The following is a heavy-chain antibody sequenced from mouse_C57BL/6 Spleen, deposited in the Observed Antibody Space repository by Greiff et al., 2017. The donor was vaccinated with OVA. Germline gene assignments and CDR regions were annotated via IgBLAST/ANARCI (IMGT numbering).Heavy chain of an antibody. CDR3: ARAITTVVAPDY. D-gene: IGHD1-1*01. CDR1: GFTFSDYG. CDR2: ISSGSSTI. V-gene: IGHV5-17*01. Sequence: DVKLVESGGGLVKPGGSLKLSCAASGFTFSDYGMHWVRQAPEKGLEWVAYISSGSSTIYYADTVKGRFTISRDNAKNTLFLQMTSLRSEDTAMYYCARAITTVVAPDYWGQGTTLTVSS. J-gene: IGHJ2*01.